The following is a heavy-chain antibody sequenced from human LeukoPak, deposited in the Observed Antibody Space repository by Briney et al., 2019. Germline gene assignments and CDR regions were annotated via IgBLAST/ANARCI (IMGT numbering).Heavy chain of an antibody. Sequence: GGSLRLSCAASGFTFSTYSMNWVRQAPGKGLEWVSSITSTSSYIHYADSVKGRFTISRDNSKNTLYLQMNSLRAEDTAVYYCARDPINYYDSSGYYDYWGQGTLVTVSS. CDR3: ARDPINYYDSSGYYDY. CDR2: ITSTSSYI. CDR1: GFTFSTYS. D-gene: IGHD3-22*01. V-gene: IGHV3-21*01. J-gene: IGHJ4*02.